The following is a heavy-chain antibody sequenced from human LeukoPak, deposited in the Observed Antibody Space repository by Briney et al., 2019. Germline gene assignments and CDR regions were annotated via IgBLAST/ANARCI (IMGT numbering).Heavy chain of an antibody. CDR2: IWYDGSNK. D-gene: IGHD1-26*01. CDR3: ARDRPTGSYYSIDY. J-gene: IGHJ4*02. Sequence: GGSLSLSCAASGFTFNEFGVHWVRQAPGQGLEWVALIWYDGSNKYYGDSVKGRFTISRDNSKNTVYLQMNSLRVEDTAIYYCARDRPTGSYYSIDYWGQGTLATVSS. CDR1: GFTFNEFG. V-gene: IGHV3-33*01.